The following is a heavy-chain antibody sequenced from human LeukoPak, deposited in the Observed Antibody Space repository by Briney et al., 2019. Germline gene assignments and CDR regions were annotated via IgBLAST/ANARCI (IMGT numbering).Heavy chain of an antibody. Sequence: GGSLRLYCAASGFTFSNAWMSWVRQAPGKGLEWVGHIKIKTDGGTTDYAAPVKGRFTISRDDSRNTLHLQMNSLKTEDTAVYYCTTGLGGYCSGATCYSDAFDIWGQGTMVTVSS. CDR3: TTGLGGYCSGATCYSDAFDI. D-gene: IGHD2-15*01. J-gene: IGHJ3*02. V-gene: IGHV3-15*01. CDR2: IKIKTDGGTT. CDR1: GFTFSNAW.